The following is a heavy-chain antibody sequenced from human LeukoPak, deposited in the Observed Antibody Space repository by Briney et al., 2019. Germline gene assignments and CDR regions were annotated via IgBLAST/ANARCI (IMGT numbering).Heavy chain of an antibody. CDR2: ISWNRGSI. CDR1: GFTFDDHA. Sequence: PGGSLRLSCAASGFTFDDHAMHWVRQAPGKGLEWVSGISWNRGSIGYADSVKGRFTISRDNAKMSLYLQMNSLRADDTALYYCAKGYCSSISCHADYWGQGTLVTASS. D-gene: IGHD2-2*01. V-gene: IGHV3-9*01. CDR3: AKGYCSSISCHADY. J-gene: IGHJ4*02.